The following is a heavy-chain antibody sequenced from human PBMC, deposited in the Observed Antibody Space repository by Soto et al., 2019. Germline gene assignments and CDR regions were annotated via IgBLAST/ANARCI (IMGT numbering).Heavy chain of an antibody. D-gene: IGHD1-7*01. J-gene: IGHJ5*02. V-gene: IGHV4-4*07. CDR1: DGSISIYY. CDR3: ARVVGTTVNWFDP. Sequence: PAETLSVTCTVSDGSISIYYWSWIRQPAGKGLDWIGRIYTSGSTNYNPSLKSRVTMSVDTSKNQFSLKLSSVTAADTALYYCARVVGTTVNWFDPWGQGTLVTVSS. CDR2: IYTSGST.